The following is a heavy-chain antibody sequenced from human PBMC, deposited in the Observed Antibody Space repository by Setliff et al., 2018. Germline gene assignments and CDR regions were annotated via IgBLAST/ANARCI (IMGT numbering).Heavy chain of an antibody. CDR2: IKQDGSEK. D-gene: IGHD6-19*01. CDR1: GGSLSGYY. V-gene: IGHV3-7*01. CDR3: ARDVVSGWYRRNNYFGMDV. Sequence: ETLSLTCAVYGGSLSGYYWSWIRQPPGKGLEWVANIKQDGSEKYYVDSVKGRFTISRDNAKNSLYLQMNSLRVEDTAVYYCARDVVSGWYRRNNYFGMDVWGQGTTVTVSS. J-gene: IGHJ6*02.